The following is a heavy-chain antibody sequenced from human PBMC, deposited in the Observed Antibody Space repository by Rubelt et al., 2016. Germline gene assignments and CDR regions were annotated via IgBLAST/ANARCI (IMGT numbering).Heavy chain of an antibody. D-gene: IGHD5-12*01. J-gene: IGHJ4*02. CDR1: GGSFSGYY. Sequence: QVQLQQWGAGLLKPSETLSLTCAVYGGSFSGYYWSWIRQPPGEGLEWIGSIYYSGSTYYSPSLKSRVTISVDTSKNQFSLKVISVTAADTAVYYCARDLGRSGYASCSDYWGRGTLVTVSS. CDR3: ARDLGRSGYASCSDY. CDR2: IYYSGST. V-gene: IGHV4-34*01.